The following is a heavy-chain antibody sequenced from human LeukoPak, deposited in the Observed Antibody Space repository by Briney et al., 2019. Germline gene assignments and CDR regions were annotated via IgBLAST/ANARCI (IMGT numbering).Heavy chain of an antibody. CDR1: GGSISSGDYY. CDR3: ARTLDSSGYYYDY. V-gene: IGHV4-30-4*01. J-gene: IGHJ4*02. CDR2: ISYSGST. D-gene: IGHD3-22*01. Sequence: PSETLSLTCTVSGGSISSGDYYWTWIRQPPGKGLEWIGYISYSGSTYYNPSLKSRVTISLDTSKNQFSQKLSSVTAADTAVYYCARTLDSSGYYYDYWGQGTLVTVSS.